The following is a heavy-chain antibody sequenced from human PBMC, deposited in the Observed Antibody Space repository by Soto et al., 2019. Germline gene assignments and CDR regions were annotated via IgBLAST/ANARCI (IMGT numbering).Heavy chain of an antibody. Sequence: ASVKVSCKASGYTFTSYAMHWVRQAPGQRLEWMGWINAGNGNTKYSQKFQGRVTITRDTSASTAYMELSSLRSEDTAVYYCARYVGPAASPFDAFDIWGQGTMVTVSS. CDR3: ARYVGPAASPFDAFDI. CDR2: INAGNGNT. D-gene: IGHD2-2*01. J-gene: IGHJ3*02. V-gene: IGHV1-3*01. CDR1: GYTFTSYA.